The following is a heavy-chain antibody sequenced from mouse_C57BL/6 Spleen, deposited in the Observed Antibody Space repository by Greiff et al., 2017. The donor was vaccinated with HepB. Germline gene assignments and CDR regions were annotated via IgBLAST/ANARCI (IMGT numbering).Heavy chain of an antibody. CDR3: ARHEEDYYGSRGYFDY. Sequence: VKLMESGAELVKPGASVKLSCKASGYTFTEYTIHWVKQRSGQGLEWIGWFYPGSGSIKYNEKFKDKATLTADKSSSTVYMELSRLTSEDSAVYFCARHEEDYYGSRGYFDYWGQGTTLTVSS. CDR2: FYPGSGSI. J-gene: IGHJ2*01. D-gene: IGHD1-1*01. CDR1: GYTFTEYT. V-gene: IGHV1-62-2*01.